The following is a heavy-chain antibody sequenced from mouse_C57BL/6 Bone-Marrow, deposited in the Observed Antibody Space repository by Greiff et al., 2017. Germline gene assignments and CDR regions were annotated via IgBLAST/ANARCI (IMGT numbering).Heavy chain of an antibody. J-gene: IGHJ2*01. CDR3: ARGGNYGGYYFDD. D-gene: IGHD2-1*01. CDR1: GYTFTTYP. Sequence: VKLMESGAELVKPGASVKMSCKASGYTFTTYPIEWMKQNHGKSLEWIGNFHPYNDDTKYNEKFKGKATLNVEKSSSTVYLELSRLTSDDSAVYYCARGGNYGGYYFDDWGKGTTLTVSS. V-gene: IGHV1-47*01. CDR2: FHPYNDDT.